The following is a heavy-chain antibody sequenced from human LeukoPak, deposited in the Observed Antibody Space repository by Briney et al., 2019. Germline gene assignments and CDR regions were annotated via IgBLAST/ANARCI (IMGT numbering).Heavy chain of an antibody. CDR3: ARDIDRSSGYYRQRNWFDP. D-gene: IGHD3-22*01. V-gene: IGHV1-69*05. CDR1: GGTFSSYA. Sequence: GASVKVSCKASGGTFSSYAISWARQAPGQGLEWMGRIIPIFGTANYAQKFQGRVTITTDESTSTAYMELSSLRSEDTAVYYCARDIDRSSGYYRQRNWFDPWGQGTLVTVSS. J-gene: IGHJ5*02. CDR2: IIPIFGTA.